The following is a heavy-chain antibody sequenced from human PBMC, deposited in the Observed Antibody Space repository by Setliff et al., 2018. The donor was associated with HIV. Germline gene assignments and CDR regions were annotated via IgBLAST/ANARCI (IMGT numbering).Heavy chain of an antibody. D-gene: IGHD1-26*01. CDR2: INTATVTTT. Sequence: GGSLRLSCAASGFSFSSYSMNWVRQAPGKGLEWIAYINTATVTTTVYYADSVKGHFTVSRDNAKNSLFLDMNSLRDDDSAVYYCAGVGRIYYFEHWGQGTVVTVSS. CDR1: GFSFSSYS. V-gene: IGHV3-48*02. J-gene: IGHJ4*02. CDR3: AGVGRIYYFEH.